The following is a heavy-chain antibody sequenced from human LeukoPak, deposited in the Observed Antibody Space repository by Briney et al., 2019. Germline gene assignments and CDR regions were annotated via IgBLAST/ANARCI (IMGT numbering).Heavy chain of an antibody. Sequence: GGSLRLSCAASGFTVSSNYMSWVRQAPGKGLEWVSVIYSGGSTYYADSVKGRFTISRDNSKNTLYLQMNSLRAEDTAVYYCARHTVVTPDDAFDIWGQGTLVTVSS. V-gene: IGHV3-53*01. CDR2: IYSGGST. CDR1: GFTVSSNY. J-gene: IGHJ3*02. D-gene: IGHD4-23*01. CDR3: ARHTVVTPDDAFDI.